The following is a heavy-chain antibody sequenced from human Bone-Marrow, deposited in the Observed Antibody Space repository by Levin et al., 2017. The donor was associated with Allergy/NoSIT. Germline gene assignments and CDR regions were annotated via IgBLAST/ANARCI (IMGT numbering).Heavy chain of an antibody. V-gene: IGHV4-59*01. D-gene: IGHD5-24*01. Sequence: HSQTLSLTCTVSGGSISSYYWSWIRQPPGKGLEWIGYIFYSGTTNYNPSLKSRVTISVDTSKNQFSLKLSSVTAADTAVYYCARSSRDGYAYFDCWGQGTLVTVSS. CDR2: IFYSGTT. CDR1: GGSISSYY. CDR3: ARSSRDGYAYFDC. J-gene: IGHJ4*02.